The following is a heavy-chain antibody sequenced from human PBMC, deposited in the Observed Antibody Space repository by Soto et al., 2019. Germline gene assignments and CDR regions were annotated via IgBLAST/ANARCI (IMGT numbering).Heavy chain of an antibody. CDR2: IYYSGST. D-gene: IGHD6-13*01. CDR1: GGSISSGGYY. CDR3: ASSIAAAGTRGAFDI. J-gene: IGHJ3*02. Sequence: SETLSLTCTVSGGSISSGGYYWSWIRQHPGKGLEWIGYIYYSGSTYYNPSLKSRVTISVDTSKNQFSLKLSSVTAADTAVYYCASSIAAAGTRGAFDIWGQGTMVTVSS. V-gene: IGHV4-31*03.